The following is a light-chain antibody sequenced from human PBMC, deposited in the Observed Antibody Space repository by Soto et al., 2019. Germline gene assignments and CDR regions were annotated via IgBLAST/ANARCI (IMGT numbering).Light chain of an antibody. CDR3: QQYYSDWT. CDR1: QSISGW. J-gene: IGKJ1*01. Sequence: IQLTQNPSTLSSSVGDRVTITCRASQSISGWLAWYQQKPGTAPKLLIYEASNLESGVPSRFSGSGSGTEFTLTISSLQPDDFATYYCQQYYSDWTFGQGTKVDI. V-gene: IGKV1-5*01. CDR2: EAS.